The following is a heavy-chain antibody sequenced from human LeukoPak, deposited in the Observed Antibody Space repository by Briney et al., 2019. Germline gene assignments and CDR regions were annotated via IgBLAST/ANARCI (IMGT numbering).Heavy chain of an antibody. V-gene: IGHV5-51*01. Sequence: GESLKISCKGSGYRFTNYWIGWVRQMPGKGLEWMGIIYPGDSDIRYSPSFQGQVSMSADKSITTAYLQWSSLKASDTAMYYCARQSRDGSKTRGYYFDLWGQGTLVTVSS. CDR2: IYPGDSDI. D-gene: IGHD3-10*01. J-gene: IGHJ4*02. CDR3: ARQSRDGSKTRGYYFDL. CDR1: GYRFTNYW.